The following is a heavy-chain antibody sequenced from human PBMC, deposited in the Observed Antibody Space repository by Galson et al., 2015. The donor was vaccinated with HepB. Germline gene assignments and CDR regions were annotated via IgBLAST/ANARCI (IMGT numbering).Heavy chain of an antibody. CDR3: TTRGDLYCSSTSCYEGDY. J-gene: IGHJ4*02. D-gene: IGHD2-2*01. V-gene: IGHV3-15*01. Sequence: SLRLSCAASGFTFSNAWMSWVRQAPGKGLEWVGRIKSKTDGGTTDYAAPVKGRFTISRDDSKNTLYLQMNSLKTEDTAVYYCTTRGDLYCSSTSCYEGDYWGQGTLVTVSS. CDR2: IKSKTDGGTT. CDR1: GFTFSNAW.